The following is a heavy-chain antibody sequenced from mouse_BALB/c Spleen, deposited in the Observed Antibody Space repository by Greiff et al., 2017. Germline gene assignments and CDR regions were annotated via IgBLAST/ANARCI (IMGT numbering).Heavy chain of an antibody. CDR1: GYTFTSYY. V-gene: IGHV1S81*02. CDR3: TRRRWYAMDY. Sequence: VKLMESGAELVKPGASVKLSCKASGYTFTSYYMYWVKQRPGQGLEWIGEINPSNGGTNFNEKFKSKATLTVDKSSSTAYMQLSSLTSEDSAVYYCTRRRWYAMDYWGQGTSVTVSS. CDR2: INPSNGGT. J-gene: IGHJ4*01.